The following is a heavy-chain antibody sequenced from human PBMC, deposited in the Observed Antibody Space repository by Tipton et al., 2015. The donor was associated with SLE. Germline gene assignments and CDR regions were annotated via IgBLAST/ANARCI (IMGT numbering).Heavy chain of an antibody. V-gene: IGHV1-18*01. D-gene: IGHD6-6*01. CDR1: GYTFTSYG. Sequence: QLVQSGAEVKKPGASVQVSCRASGYTFTSYGISWVRQAPGQGLEWMGWISAYNGSTNYAQKLQGRVTMTTDTSTSTAYMELRSLRSDDTAVYYCAIPRGIAARDDAFDIWGQGTMVTVPS. CDR2: ISAYNGST. J-gene: IGHJ3*02. CDR3: AIPRGIAARDDAFDI.